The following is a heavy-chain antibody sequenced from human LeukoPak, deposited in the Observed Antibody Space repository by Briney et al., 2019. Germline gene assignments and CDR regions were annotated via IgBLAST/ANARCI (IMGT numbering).Heavy chain of an antibody. V-gene: IGHV4-59*01. J-gene: IGHJ4*02. CDR2: IRYSGRT. CDR1: DDSISRDF. D-gene: IGHD6-19*01. CDR3: ARLPDVSGWPFDY. Sequence: SETLSLTCTASDDSISRDFWTWIRQPPGKGLEWIGYIRYSGRTEYNPSLTSRVTISIQTSKNQISLKLTSVTAADTAIYYCARLPDVSGWPFDYWGQGILVTVSS.